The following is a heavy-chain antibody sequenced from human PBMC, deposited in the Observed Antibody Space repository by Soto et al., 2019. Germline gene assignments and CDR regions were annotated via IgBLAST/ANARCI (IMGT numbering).Heavy chain of an antibody. Sequence: ASVKVSCKASGYIFAGYYIHWVRQAPGQGLEWMGWINPNSGATTYAQKFQGRVTMTRDTSITTAYMELSRLRSDDTAVYYCARIFTWAFNFAYWGQGTLVTVSS. V-gene: IGHV1-2*02. CDR1: GYIFAGYY. D-gene: IGHD3-9*01. CDR2: INPNSGAT. CDR3: ARIFTWAFNFAY. J-gene: IGHJ4*02.